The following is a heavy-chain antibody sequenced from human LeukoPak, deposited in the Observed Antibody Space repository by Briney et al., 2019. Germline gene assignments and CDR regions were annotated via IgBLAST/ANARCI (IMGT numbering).Heavy chain of an antibody. D-gene: IGHD5-12*01. V-gene: IGHV3-9*01. CDR2: ISWNSGSI. CDR1: GFTFDDCA. CDR3: ASSGDGYNFIIDY. J-gene: IGHJ4*02. Sequence: PGGSLRLSCAASGFTFDDCAMHWVRQAPGKGLEWVSGISWNSGSIGYADSVKGRFTISRDNAKNSLYLQMNSLRAEDTALYYCASSGDGYNFIIDYWGQGTLVTVSS.